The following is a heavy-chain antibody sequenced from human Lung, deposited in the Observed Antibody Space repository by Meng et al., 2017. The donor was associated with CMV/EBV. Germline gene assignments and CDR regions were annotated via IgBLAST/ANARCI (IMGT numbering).Heavy chain of an antibody. J-gene: IGHJ4*02. CDR3: SRFRVGGYSTDY. CDR1: GGTFSSYA. CDR2: IIPILGIA. Sequence: FSVKVSCKASGGTFSSYAISWVRQAPGQGLEWMGGIIPILGIANYAQKVQGRVTITADKSTSTAYMELSSLRSEDTAVYYCSRFRVGGYSTDYWGQGTLVTVSS. D-gene: IGHD3-22*01. V-gene: IGHV1-69*10.